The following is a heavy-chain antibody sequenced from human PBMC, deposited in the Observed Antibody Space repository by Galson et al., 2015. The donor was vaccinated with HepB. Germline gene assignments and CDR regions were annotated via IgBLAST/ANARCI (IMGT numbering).Heavy chain of an antibody. D-gene: IGHD1-26*01. CDR2: ISGDGRAT. Sequence: LRLSCAASGFTFSSDWIHWVRQAPGKGLVWLSRISGDGRATTYADSVKGRFIISRDNAKNTVFLQMSSLRDEDTAIYYCTRGPYGTYGLFESWGQGALVTVSS. CDR3: TRGPYGTYGLFES. V-gene: IGHV3-74*01. J-gene: IGHJ1*01. CDR1: GFTFSSDW.